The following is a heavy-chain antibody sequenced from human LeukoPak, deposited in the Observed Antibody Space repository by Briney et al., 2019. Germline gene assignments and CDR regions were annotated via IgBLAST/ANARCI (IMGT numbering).Heavy chain of an antibody. J-gene: IGHJ4*02. CDR2: ISSSSSYI. Sequence: GGSLRLSCAASGFTFSSYSMNWVRQAPGKGLEWVSSISSSSSYIYYADSVKGRFTISRDNAKNSLYLQMNSLRAEDTAVYYCARQRSIPLLRYFDWSPPDYWGQGTLVTVSS. CDR3: ARQRSIPLLRYFDWSPPDY. D-gene: IGHD3-9*01. CDR1: GFTFSSYS. V-gene: IGHV3-21*01.